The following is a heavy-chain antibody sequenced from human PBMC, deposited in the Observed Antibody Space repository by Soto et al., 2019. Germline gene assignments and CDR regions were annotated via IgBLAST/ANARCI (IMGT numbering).Heavy chain of an antibody. CDR3: TRSIMVRGVARYYYYGMDV. CDR2: IYYSGST. J-gene: IGHJ6*02. V-gene: IGHV4-30-4*01. CDR1: GGSISGGDYY. D-gene: IGHD3-10*01. Sequence: PSETLSLTCTVSGGSISGGDYYWSWIRQPPGKGLEWIGYIYYSGSTYYNPSLKSRVTISVDTSKNQFSLKLSSVTAADTAVYYCTRSIMVRGVARYYYYGMDVWGQGTTVTVSS.